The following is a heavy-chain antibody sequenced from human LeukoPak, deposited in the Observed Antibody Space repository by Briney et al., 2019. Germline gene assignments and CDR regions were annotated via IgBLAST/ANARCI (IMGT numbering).Heavy chain of an antibody. CDR1: GFTFSSYG. CDR3: GRDPTWQARAFDY. Sequence: PGGSLRLACAASGFTFSSYGMHWVRQAPGKGLEWVAVISYDGSNKYYADSVKGRLTISRDNSKNSLFLQMNSLRAEDTAVYYCGRDPTWQARAFDYWGQGILVTVSS. J-gene: IGHJ4*02. CDR2: ISYDGSNK. V-gene: IGHV3-30*03.